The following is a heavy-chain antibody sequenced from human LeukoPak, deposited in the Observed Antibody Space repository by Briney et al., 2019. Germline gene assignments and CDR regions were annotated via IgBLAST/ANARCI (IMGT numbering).Heavy chain of an antibody. CDR3: ARGFRYGSNWGFDY. V-gene: IGHV3-72*01. CDR2: IREKPHSYST. CDR1: GFTFSNFA. D-gene: IGHD5-24*01. Sequence: PGGSLRLSCAASGFTFSNFAMHWVRQAPGKGLEWVARIREKPHSYSTEYAASVKGRFTISRDDSKNSLYLQMSSLKTEDTAVYYCARGFRYGSNWGFDYWGQGTLVTVSS. J-gene: IGHJ4*02.